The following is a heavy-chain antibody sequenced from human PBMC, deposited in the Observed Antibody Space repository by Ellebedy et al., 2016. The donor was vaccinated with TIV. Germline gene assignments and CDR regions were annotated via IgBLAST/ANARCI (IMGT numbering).Heavy chain of an antibody. CDR3: ASHYGSGSYYSEFRGMDV. CDR2: ISYDGSNK. CDR1: GFTFSTYG. D-gene: IGHD3-10*01. V-gene: IGHV3-30*03. Sequence: GGSLRLSCAASGFTFSTYGMHWVRQAPGKGLEWVAVISYDGSNKYYTDSVKGRFTISRDNSKNPLYLQINFLRAEDTAVYYCASHYGSGSYYSEFRGMDVWGQGTTVTVSS. J-gene: IGHJ6*02.